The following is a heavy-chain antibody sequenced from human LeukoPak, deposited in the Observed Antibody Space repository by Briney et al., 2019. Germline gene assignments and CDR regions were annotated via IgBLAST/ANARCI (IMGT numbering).Heavy chain of an antibody. V-gene: IGHV4-59*12. D-gene: IGHD3-10*01. Sequence: SSETLSLTCTVSGGSISSYYWSWIRQPPGKGLEWIGYIYYSGSTNYNPSLKSRVTISVDTSKNQFSLKLSSVTAADTAVYYCAKRGPYYYGSGSYYKGAQYYFDSWGQGPLVTVSS. CDR2: IYYSGST. J-gene: IGHJ4*02. CDR1: GGSISSYY. CDR3: AKRGPYYYGSGSYYKGAQYYFDS.